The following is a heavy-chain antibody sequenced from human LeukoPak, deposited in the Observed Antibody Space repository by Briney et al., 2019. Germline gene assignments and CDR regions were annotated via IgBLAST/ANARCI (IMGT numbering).Heavy chain of an antibody. D-gene: IGHD3-10*01. J-gene: IGHJ4*02. CDR1: GGSFSGYY. CDR3: ARGGHVLLWFGELFRFDY. Sequence: SETLSLTCAVYGGSFSGYYWSWIRRPPGKGLEWIGEINHSGSTNYNPSLKSRVTISVDTSKNQFSLKLSSVTAADTAVYYCARGGHVLLWFGELFRFDYWGQGTLVTVSS. CDR2: INHSGST. V-gene: IGHV4-34*01.